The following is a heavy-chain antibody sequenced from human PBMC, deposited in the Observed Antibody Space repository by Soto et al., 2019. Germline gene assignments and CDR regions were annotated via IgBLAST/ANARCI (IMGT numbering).Heavy chain of an antibody. Sequence: SVNVSCKASVGTFSSYSISWVRQAPGQGLEWMGGIIPIFGTANYAQKFQGRVTITADESTSTAYMELSSLRSEDTAVYYCARDHYSGYDLGLDDAFDIWGQGTMVTVSS. CDR2: IIPIFGTA. J-gene: IGHJ3*02. V-gene: IGHV1-69*13. CDR1: VGTFSSYS. D-gene: IGHD5-12*01. CDR3: ARDHYSGYDLGLDDAFDI.